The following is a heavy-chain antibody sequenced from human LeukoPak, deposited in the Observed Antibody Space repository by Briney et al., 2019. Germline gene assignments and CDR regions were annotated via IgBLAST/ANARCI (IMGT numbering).Heavy chain of an antibody. Sequence: SETPSLTCAVYGGSFSGYYWSWIRQPPGKGLEWIGEINHSGSTNYNPSLKSRVTISVDTSKNQFSLKLSSVTAADTAVYYCARSGPTDYYGSGSYYDYWGQGTLVTVSS. D-gene: IGHD3-10*01. CDR3: ARSGPTDYYGSGSYYDY. CDR1: GGSFSGYY. V-gene: IGHV4-34*01. J-gene: IGHJ4*02. CDR2: INHSGST.